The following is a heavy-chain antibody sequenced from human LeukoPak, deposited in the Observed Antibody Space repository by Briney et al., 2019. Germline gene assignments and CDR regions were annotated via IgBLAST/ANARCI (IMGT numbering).Heavy chain of an antibody. CDR2: IYTSGST. D-gene: IGHD3-9*01. V-gene: IGHV4-4*07. Sequence: SETLSLTCTVSGGSISSYYWSWIRQPAGKGLEWIGRIYTSGSTNYNPSLKSRVTMSVDTSKNQFSLKLSSVTAADTAVYYCATQTYYDILTGYDAFDIWGQGTMVTVSS. CDR3: ATQTYYDILTGYDAFDI. J-gene: IGHJ3*02. CDR1: GGSISSYY.